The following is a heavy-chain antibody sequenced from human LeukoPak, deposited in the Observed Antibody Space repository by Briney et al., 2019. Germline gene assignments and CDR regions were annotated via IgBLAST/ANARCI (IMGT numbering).Heavy chain of an antibody. CDR2: IHYSGTT. D-gene: IGHD4/OR15-4a*01. V-gene: IGHV4-59*11. Sequence: PSETLSLTCSVSGASISSHYWSWIRQPPGKGLEWIGYIHYSGTTNYNPSLKSRVTISVDTSKSQLSLKLSSVTAADTAVYYCARDYGGKFGYWGQGTLVTVSS. CDR3: ARDYGGKFGY. J-gene: IGHJ4*02. CDR1: GASISSHY.